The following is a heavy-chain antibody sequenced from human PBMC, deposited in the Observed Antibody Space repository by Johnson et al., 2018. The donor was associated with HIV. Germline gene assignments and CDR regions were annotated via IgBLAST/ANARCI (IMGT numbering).Heavy chain of an antibody. CDR2: IKRKIEGETT. Sequence: VQLVESGGGLVKPGGSLRLSCAASGFTFSNVWMTWVRQAPGKGLEWVGRIKRKIEGETTDYAAPVKGRFTISRDDSKNTLYPKMNSLKTEDMAVYYCTTDVPGGPYYNAFDIWGQGTMVTVSS. D-gene: IGHD1-26*01. CDR3: TTDVPGGPYYNAFDI. J-gene: IGHJ3*02. V-gene: IGHV3-15*01. CDR1: GFTFSNVW.